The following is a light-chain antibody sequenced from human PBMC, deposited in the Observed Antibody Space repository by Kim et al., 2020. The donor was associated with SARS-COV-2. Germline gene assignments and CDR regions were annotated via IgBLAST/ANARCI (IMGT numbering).Light chain of an antibody. V-gene: IGKV1-39*01. CDR2: AAS. CDR1: QSISSY. CDR3: KQGYSTPLT. Sequence: DIQMTQSPSSLSASVGDRVTITCRASQSISSYLNWYQQKPGQAPKLLIYAASSLQSGVPSRFSGSGSGTDFTLTISSLQPEDFATYYCKQGYSTPLTFGGGTKVDIK. J-gene: IGKJ4*01.